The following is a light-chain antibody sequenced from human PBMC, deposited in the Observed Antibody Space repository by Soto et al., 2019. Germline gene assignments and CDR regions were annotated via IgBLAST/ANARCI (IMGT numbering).Light chain of an antibody. J-gene: IGKJ4*01. Sequence: DIQMTQTPSTLSASVGDIVTITCRVSQTISIWLAWYQQKPGKAPNLLIYKASSLESGVPSRLSGCGSGTDFNLTISSLQPDDFATDDGQPYNTYPLTFGGGTKVEI. V-gene: IGKV1-5*03. CDR2: KAS. CDR3: QPYNTYPLT. CDR1: QTISIW.